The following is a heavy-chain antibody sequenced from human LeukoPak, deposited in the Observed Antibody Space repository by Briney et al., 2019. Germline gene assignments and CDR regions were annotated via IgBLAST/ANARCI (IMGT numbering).Heavy chain of an antibody. D-gene: IGHD4-17*01. V-gene: IGHV3-48*03. CDR1: GFTLSSYE. CDR2: ISSSGSII. Sequence: GGSLRLSCAASGFTLSSYEINWVRQAPGKGLEWVAYISSSGSIIYFADSVKGRFTISRDNAKNSLYLQMNNLRAEDTAVYYCARGLAVRHDAFDIWGQGTMVTVSS. J-gene: IGHJ3*02. CDR3: ARGLAVRHDAFDI.